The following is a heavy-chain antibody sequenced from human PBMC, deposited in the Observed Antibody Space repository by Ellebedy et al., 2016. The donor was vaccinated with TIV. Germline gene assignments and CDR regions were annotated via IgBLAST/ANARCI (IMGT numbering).Heavy chain of an antibody. CDR3: ARGSDAPGSYDY. Sequence: ASVKVSCXASGYTFTSYGISWVRQAPGQGLEWMGWISGYNGNTNYAQKLQGRVTMTTDTSTSTAYMELRSLRSDDTAVYYCARGSDAPGSYDYWGQGTLVTVSS. CDR1: GYTFTSYG. J-gene: IGHJ4*02. D-gene: IGHD3-10*01. CDR2: ISGYNGNT. V-gene: IGHV1-18*01.